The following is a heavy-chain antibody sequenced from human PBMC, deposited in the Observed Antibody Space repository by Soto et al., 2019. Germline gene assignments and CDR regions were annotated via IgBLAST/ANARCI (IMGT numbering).Heavy chain of an antibody. CDR1: GFTFSTYA. Sequence: EVQLLESGGGLVQPGGSLRLSCAASGFTFSTYAISWVRQAPGKGLEWVSAISGSGGSTYYADSVKGRFTISRDNFKNTLSLQMNSLRAEDTAVYYCANDNGYSSGWKDYWDQGTLVTVSS. J-gene: IGHJ4*01. CDR3: ANDNGYSSGWKDY. CDR2: ISGSGGST. V-gene: IGHV3-23*01. D-gene: IGHD6-19*01.